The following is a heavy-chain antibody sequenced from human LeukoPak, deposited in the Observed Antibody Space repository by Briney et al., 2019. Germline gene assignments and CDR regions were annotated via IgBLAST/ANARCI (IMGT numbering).Heavy chain of an antibody. CDR2: ISSSSSHI. V-gene: IGHV3-21*01. D-gene: IGHD4-17*01. J-gene: IGHJ3*02. Sequence: GGSLRLSCAASGFTFSSYSMNWVRQAPGKGLEWVSSISSSSSHIYYADSVKGRFTISRDNAKNSLYLQMTSLRAEDTAVYYCARTSADYANDAFDIWGQGTMVTVSS. CDR3: ARTSADYANDAFDI. CDR1: GFTFSSYS.